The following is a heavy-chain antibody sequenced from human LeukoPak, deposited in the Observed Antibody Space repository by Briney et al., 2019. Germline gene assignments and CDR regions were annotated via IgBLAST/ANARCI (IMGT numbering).Heavy chain of an antibody. CDR3: ALLWFGELLAFDI. V-gene: IGHV1-2*02. Sequence: ASVKVSCKASGYTFTSYDINWVRQATGQGLEWMGWINPNSGGTNYAQKFQGRVTMTRDTSISTAYMELSRLRSDDTAVYYCALLWFGELLAFDIWGQGTMVTVSS. CDR2: INPNSGGT. CDR1: GYTFTSYD. D-gene: IGHD3-10*01. J-gene: IGHJ3*02.